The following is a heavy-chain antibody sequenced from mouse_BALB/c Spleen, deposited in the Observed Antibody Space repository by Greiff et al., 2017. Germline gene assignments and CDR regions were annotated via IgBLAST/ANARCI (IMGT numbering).Heavy chain of an antibody. Sequence: LVKPGASVTISCKASGYSFTGYYMHWVKQSHGKSLEWIGYISCYNGATSYNQQFKGKATFTVDTSSSTAYMQFNSRTSEDSAVYYCERTYGSSRYYAMDYWGQGTSVTVAS. CDR3: ERTYGSSRYYAMDY. CDR1: GYSFTGYY. CDR2: ISCYNGAT. D-gene: IGHD1-1*01. V-gene: IGHV1S34*01. J-gene: IGHJ4*01.